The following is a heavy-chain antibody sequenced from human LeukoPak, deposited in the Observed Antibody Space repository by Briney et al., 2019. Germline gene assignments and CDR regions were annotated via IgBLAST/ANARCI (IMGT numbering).Heavy chain of an antibody. D-gene: IGHD3-22*01. CDR2: IYPGDSDT. CDR3: ARLPYYYDSSGHVFDY. CDR1: GYSFTSYW. V-gene: IGHV5-51*01. J-gene: IGHJ4*02. Sequence: GESLKISCKGSGYSFTSYWIGWVRQMPGKGLEWMGIIYPGDSDTRYSPSFQGQVTISADKSIGTAYLQWSSLKASDTAMYYCARLPYYYDSSGHVFDYWGQGTLVTVSS.